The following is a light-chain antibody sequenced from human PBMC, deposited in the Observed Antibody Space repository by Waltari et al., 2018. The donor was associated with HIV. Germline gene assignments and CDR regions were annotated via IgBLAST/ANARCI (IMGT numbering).Light chain of an antibody. J-gene: IGLJ2*01. CDR3: SSYTNTNIS. CDR2: EVS. CDR1: SSAVGTFNY. Sequence: QSALTQPASVSGSPGQSITISCTGPSSAVGTFNYVSWYQQHPGKAPKLIIYEVSTRPSGISDRFSGSKSDNAASLTIAALQPEDEADYYCSSYTNTNISFGGGTKLTVL. V-gene: IGLV2-14*01.